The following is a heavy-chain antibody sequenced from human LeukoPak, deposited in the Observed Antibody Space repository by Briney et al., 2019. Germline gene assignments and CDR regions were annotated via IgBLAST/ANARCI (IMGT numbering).Heavy chain of an antibody. CDR2: ISSSSSYI. CDR3: ARDLINGYLYYYYGMDV. J-gene: IGHJ6*02. Sequence: GGSLRLSCAASGFTFSSYSMNWVRQAPGKGLEWVSSISSSSSYIYYADSVKGRFTISRDNAKNSLYLQMNSLRAEDTAVYYCARDLINGYLYYYYGMDVWGQGTTVTVSS. CDR1: GFTFSSYS. V-gene: IGHV3-21*01. D-gene: IGHD6-25*01.